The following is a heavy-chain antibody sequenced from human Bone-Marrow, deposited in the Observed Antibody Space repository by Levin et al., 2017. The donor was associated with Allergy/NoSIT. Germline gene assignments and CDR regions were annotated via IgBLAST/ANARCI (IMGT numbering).Heavy chain of an antibody. D-gene: IGHD3-10*01. Sequence: GESLKISCVASGFNFDVYAMTWVRQAPGKGLEWVSSMSGSGDDTYYADSVKGRFTISRDNSKNTLYLQMNSLKAEDTAVYYCAKDKRGEYYGSGTNFDYWGQGTLVTVSS. CDR2: MSGSGDDT. V-gene: IGHV3-23*01. CDR1: GFNFDVYA. J-gene: IGHJ4*02. CDR3: AKDKRGEYYGSGTNFDY.